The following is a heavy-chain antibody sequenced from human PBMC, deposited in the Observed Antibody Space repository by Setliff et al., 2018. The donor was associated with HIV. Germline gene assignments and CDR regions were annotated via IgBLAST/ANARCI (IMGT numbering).Heavy chain of an antibody. CDR1: GGSISSSSYY. CDR3: ARRAANGLFDY. CDR2: IYYSGST. Sequence: SETLSLTCTVSGGSISSSSYYWGWIRQPPGKGLEWIGSIYYSGSTYYNPSLKSRVTISVDTSKNQFSLKLSSVTAADTAVYYCARRAANGLFDYWGQGTLVTVSS. J-gene: IGHJ4*02. D-gene: IGHD2-15*01. V-gene: IGHV4-39*01.